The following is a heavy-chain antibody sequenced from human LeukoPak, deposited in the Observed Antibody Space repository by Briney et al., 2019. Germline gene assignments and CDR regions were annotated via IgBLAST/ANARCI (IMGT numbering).Heavy chain of an antibody. CDR3: AKDQSIGYCSSTSCYTSGY. J-gene: IGHJ4*02. V-gene: IGHV3-30*18. CDR2: ISYDGSNK. Sequence: GRSLRLSCAASGFTFSSYGMRWVRQAPGKGLEWVAVISYDGSNKYYADSVKGRFTISRDNPKNTLYLQMNSLRAEDTAVYYCAKDQSIGYCSSTSCYTSGYWGQGTLVTVSS. CDR1: GFTFSSYG. D-gene: IGHD2-2*02.